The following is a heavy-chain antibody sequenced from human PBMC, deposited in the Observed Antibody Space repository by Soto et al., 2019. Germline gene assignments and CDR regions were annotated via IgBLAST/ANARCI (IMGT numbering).Heavy chain of an antibody. V-gene: IGHV4-59*12. J-gene: IGHJ4*02. CDR3: ARDHDS. CDR1: GGSISSYY. CDR2: IYYSGST. Sequence: PSETLSLTCTVSGGSISSYYWSWIRQPPGKGLEWIGYIYYSGSTNYNPSLKSRVTISVDTSKNQFSLKLSSVTAADTAVYYCARDHDSWGQGTLVTVS.